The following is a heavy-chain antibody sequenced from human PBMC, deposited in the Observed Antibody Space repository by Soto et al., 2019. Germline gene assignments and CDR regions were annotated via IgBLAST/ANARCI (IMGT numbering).Heavy chain of an antibody. Sequence: SETLSLTCAVYGGSFSGYYWSWIRQPPGKGLEWIGEINHSGSTNYNPSLKSRVTISVDTSKNQFSLKLSSVTAADTAVYYCARDWVGATPGYYYYGMDVWGQGTTVTVSS. J-gene: IGHJ6*02. CDR3: ARDWVGATPGYYYYGMDV. CDR2: INHSGST. D-gene: IGHD1-26*01. V-gene: IGHV4-34*01. CDR1: GGSFSGYY.